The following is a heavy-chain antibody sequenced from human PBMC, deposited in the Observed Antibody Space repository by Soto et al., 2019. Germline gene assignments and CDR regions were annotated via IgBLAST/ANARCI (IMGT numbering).Heavy chain of an antibody. D-gene: IGHD2-2*01. Sequence: QVQLVQSGAEVKKPGASVKVSCKVSGYTLTELSMHWVRQAPGKGLEWMGGCDPEDGETIYAQKFQGRVTMTVDTSTDTAYMELSSLRSEDTAVYYCASLCARDAFDIWGQGTMVTVSS. V-gene: IGHV1-24*01. CDR2: CDPEDGET. CDR1: GYTLTELS. CDR3: ASLCARDAFDI. J-gene: IGHJ3*02.